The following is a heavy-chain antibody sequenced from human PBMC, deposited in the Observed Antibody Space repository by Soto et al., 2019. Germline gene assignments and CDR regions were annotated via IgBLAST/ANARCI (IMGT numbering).Heavy chain of an antibody. V-gene: IGHV3-7*01. CDR1: GFTFSSSW. Sequence: EVQLVESGGGLVQPGGSLRLSCAASGFTFSSSWMNWVRQAPGKGLEWVAGIKEDGSEKYYADFVKGRFTISRDNVENSLYLQMNSLRGEDMAVYFCARDRGYSCFDYWGLGTLVTVSS. CDR2: IKEDGSEK. CDR3: ARDRGYSCFDY. D-gene: IGHD5-18*01. J-gene: IGHJ4*02.